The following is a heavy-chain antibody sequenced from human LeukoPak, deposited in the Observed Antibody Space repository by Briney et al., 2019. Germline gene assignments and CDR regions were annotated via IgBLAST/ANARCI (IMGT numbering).Heavy chain of an antibody. CDR1: GFTFSSYS. Sequence: GSLRLSCAASGFTFSSYSMNWVRQAPGKGLEWVSSISSSSSYIYYADSVKGRFTISRDNAKNSLYLQMDSLKTEDTAVYYCTRDQTPYYWGQGTLVTVSS. V-gene: IGHV3-21*03. CDR3: TRDQTPYY. J-gene: IGHJ4*02. CDR2: ISSSSSYI.